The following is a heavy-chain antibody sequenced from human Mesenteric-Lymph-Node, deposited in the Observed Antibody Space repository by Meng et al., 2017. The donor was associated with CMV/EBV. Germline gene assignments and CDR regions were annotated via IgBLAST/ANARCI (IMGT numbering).Heavy chain of an antibody. CDR1: GYTFTDYY. V-gene: IGHV1-2*02. D-gene: IGHD3-10*01. J-gene: IGHJ4*02. CDR2: INPNSGGT. CDR3: ARDPVGRYYPPPFDY. Sequence: ASVKVSCKASGYTFTDYYIHWVRQAPGQGLEWMGWINPNSGGTNYAQKFQGRVTMTRDTSISTAYMGLSSLRSDETAVYYCARDPVGRYYPPPFDYWGQGTLVTVSS.